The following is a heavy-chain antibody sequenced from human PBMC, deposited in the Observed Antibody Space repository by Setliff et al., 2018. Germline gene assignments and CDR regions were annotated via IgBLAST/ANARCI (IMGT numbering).Heavy chain of an antibody. CDR1: GYSLSNYV. CDR3: ARADHLVTTTFDY. J-gene: IGHJ4*01. CDR2: INTKTGDP. D-gene: IGHD4-17*01. Sequence: ASVKVSCKASGYSLSNYVMNWVRQAPGQGLEWMGWINTKTGDPTYDQGYTGRFAFSLDTSDSATYLDISNLKAEDTATYYCARADHLVTTTFDYWGQGTLVTVSS. V-gene: IGHV7-4-1*02.